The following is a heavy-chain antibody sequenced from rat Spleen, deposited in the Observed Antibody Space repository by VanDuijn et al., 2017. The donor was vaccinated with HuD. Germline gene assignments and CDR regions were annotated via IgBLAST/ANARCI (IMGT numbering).Heavy chain of an antibody. D-gene: IGHD1-2*01. CDR3: ARLGSSYIYDVMDA. Sequence: EVQLVESGGGLVQPGRSLKLSCAASGFTFSDYNMAWVRQAPKKGLEWVATISYDGSSTYYRDSVKGRFTISRDNAKSTLYLQMDSLRSEDTATYYCARLGSSYIYDVMDAWGQGASVTVSS. V-gene: IGHV5-7*01. CDR2: ISYDGSST. CDR1: GFTFSDYN. J-gene: IGHJ4*01.